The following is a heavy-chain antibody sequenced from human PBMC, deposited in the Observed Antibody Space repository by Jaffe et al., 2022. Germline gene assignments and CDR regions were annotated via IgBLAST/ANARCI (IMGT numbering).Heavy chain of an antibody. V-gene: IGHV3-15*01. CDR1: GFTFSNAW. J-gene: IGHJ3*02. CDR3: TTYGDLGYCSGGSCNGGAFDI. D-gene: IGHD2-15*01. Sequence: EVQLVESGGGLVKPGGSLRLSCAASGFTFSNAWMSWVRQAPGKGLEWVGRIKSKTDGGTTDYAAPVKGRFTISRDDSKNTLYLQMNSLKTEDTAVYYCTTYGDLGYCSGGSCNGGAFDIWGQGTMVTVSS. CDR2: IKSKTDGGTT.